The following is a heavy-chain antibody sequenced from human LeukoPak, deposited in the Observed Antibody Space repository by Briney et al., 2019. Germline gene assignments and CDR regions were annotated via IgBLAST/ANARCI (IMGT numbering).Heavy chain of an antibody. V-gene: IGHV1-8*01. CDR3: ARGPTLYDVEVPWFDP. Sequence: GASVKVSCKASGYTFTSYDINWVRQATGQGLEWKGWMNPNSGNTGYAQKFQGRVTMTRNTSISTAYMELSSLRSEDTAVYYCARGPTLYDVEVPWFDPWGQGTLVTVSS. CDR1: GYTFTSYD. J-gene: IGHJ5*02. CDR2: MNPNSGNT. D-gene: IGHD3-3*01.